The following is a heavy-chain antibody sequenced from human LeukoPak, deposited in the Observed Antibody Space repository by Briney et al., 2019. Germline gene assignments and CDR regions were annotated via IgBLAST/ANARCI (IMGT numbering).Heavy chain of an antibody. V-gene: IGHV1-2*02. D-gene: IGHD3-10*01. J-gene: IGHJ4*02. CDR3: ARDMRRGRDYYGSGTLEF. CDR1: GYTFTGYY. Sequence: ASVKVSWKTSGYTFTGYYMHWVRQAPAQGLEWIGCINPNSGGTNPNSGATNYAHKFQGRVTMTRDTSISTAYMELSRLTSDDTAVYYCARDMRRGRDYYGSGTLEFWGQGTLVTVSS. CDR2: INPNSGGTNPNSGAT.